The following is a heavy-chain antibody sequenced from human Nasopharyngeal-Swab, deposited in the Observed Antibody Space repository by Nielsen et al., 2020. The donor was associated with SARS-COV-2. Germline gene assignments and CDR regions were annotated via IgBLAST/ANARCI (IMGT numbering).Heavy chain of an antibody. D-gene: IGHD6-19*01. CDR3: ARVGTSGWYDY. Sequence: GESLKISCAASGFTFSGYAMHWVRQAPGKGLEYVSAITNNGGSTYYANSVKGRFTISRDNSKNTLYLQMCSLRAEDMAVYYCARVGTSGWYDYWGQGTLVTVSS. CDR2: ITNNGGST. J-gene: IGHJ4*02. CDR1: GFTFSGYA. V-gene: IGHV3-64*01.